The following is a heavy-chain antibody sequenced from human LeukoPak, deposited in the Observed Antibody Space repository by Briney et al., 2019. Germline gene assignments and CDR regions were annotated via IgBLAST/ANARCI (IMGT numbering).Heavy chain of an antibody. CDR2: IYSGVGP. Sequence: GGTLRLSCAASGFTFSSYGMSWVRQAPGKGLEWVSFIYSGVGPHYSDSVKGRFTISRDDSKNTLYLQMNSLRAEDTAVYYCARRAGAYSHPYDYWGQGTLVTVSS. CDR3: ARRAGAYSHPYDY. CDR1: GFTFSSYG. V-gene: IGHV3-53*01. J-gene: IGHJ4*02. D-gene: IGHD4/OR15-4a*01.